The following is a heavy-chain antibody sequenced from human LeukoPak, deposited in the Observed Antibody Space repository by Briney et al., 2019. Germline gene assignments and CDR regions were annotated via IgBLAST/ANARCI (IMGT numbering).Heavy chain of an antibody. J-gene: IGHJ6*03. CDR2: IRSKANSYAT. D-gene: IGHD5-18*01. Sequence: GGSLRLSCAASGFTFSGSAMHWVRQASGKGLEWVGRIRSKANSYATAFAASVKGRFTISRDDSKNTAYLQMNSLKTGDTAVYYCTRWSVDTKHYYYMDVWGKGTTVTVSS. CDR1: GFTFSGSA. V-gene: IGHV3-73*01. CDR3: TRWSVDTKHYYYMDV.